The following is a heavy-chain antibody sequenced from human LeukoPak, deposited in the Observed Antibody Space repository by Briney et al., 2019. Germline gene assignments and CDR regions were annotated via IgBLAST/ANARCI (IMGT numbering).Heavy chain of an antibody. V-gene: IGHV1-69*02. J-gene: IGHJ5*02. D-gene: IGHD2-2*01. CDR2: SIPIVVIS. CDR1: GGTFSRYT. CDR3: AIAGPADITWFDP. Sequence: ASVKVSCKASGGTFSRYTINWGRQAPVQGLEWMWSSIPIVVISNYAQKFQGRVAVTADKSTTTAYMELSSLRSEDTAVYFCAIAGPADITWFDPWGQGTLVTVSS.